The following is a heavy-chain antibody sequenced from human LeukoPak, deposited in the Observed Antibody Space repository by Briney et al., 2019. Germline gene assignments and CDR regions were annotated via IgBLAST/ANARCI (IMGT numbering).Heavy chain of an antibody. CDR2: IYDSGST. D-gene: IGHD4-17*01. CDR3: AKEIYGDSTGGRFQH. J-gene: IGHJ1*01. CDR1: RYSISSGYY. Sequence: SETLSLTCTVSRYSISSGYYWSWIRQPPGKGLEWIGYIYDSGSTNYNPSLKSRVTISVDTSKNQFSLKLSSVTAADTPVYYCAKEIYGDSTGGRFQHWGQGTLVTVSS. V-gene: IGHV4-61*01.